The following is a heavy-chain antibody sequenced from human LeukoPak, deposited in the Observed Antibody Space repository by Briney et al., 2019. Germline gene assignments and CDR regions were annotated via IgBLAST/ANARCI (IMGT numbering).Heavy chain of an antibody. D-gene: IGHD5-24*01. J-gene: IGHJ4*02. CDR3: ARSGDGYKWHYYFDY. CDR2: IYYSGGT. CDR1: GGSISSSSYY. Sequence: SETLSLTCTVSGGSISSSSYYWGWIRQPPGKGLEWIGSIYYSGGTFYNPSLKSRVTISVDTSKNQFSLKLSSVTAADTAVYYCARSGDGYKWHYYFDYWGQGTLVTVSS. V-gene: IGHV4-39*01.